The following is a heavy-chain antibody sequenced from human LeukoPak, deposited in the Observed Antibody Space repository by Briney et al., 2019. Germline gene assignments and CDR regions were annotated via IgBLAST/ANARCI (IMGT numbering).Heavy chain of an antibody. CDR2: INAGNGNT. D-gene: IGHD4-23*01. CDR3: ARDYGGNSYFDY. V-gene: IGHV1-3*01. CDR1: GYTFTSYA. J-gene: IGHJ4*02. Sequence: ASVKVSCKASGYTFTSYAMHWVRQAPGQRLEWMGWINAGNGNTKYSQKFQGRVTITRDTSASTAYMELSSLRSEDTAVYYCARDYGGNSYFDYWGQGTLVTVSS.